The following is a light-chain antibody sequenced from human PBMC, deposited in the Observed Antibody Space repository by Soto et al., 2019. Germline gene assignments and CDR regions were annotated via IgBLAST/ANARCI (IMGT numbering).Light chain of an antibody. CDR1: SSNIGSYT. J-gene: IGLJ2*01. Sequence: QSVLTQPPSASGTPGQTVTVSCSGSSSNIGSYTVNWYQQLPGTAPKLVIYSNHQRPSGVPDRFSGSKSGTSASLAISGLQSEDEADYHCCSYAGSYTYVVFGGGTKLTVL. CDR3: CSYAGSYTYVV. CDR2: SNH. V-gene: IGLV1-44*01.